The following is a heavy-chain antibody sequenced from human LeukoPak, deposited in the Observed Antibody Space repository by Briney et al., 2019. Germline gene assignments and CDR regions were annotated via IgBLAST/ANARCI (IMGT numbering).Heavy chain of an antibody. CDR3: AKDDAYYYDSSGNPMALGMDV. CDR2: ISGSGGSI. CDR1: GFTFSSYA. V-gene: IGHV3-23*01. J-gene: IGHJ6*02. Sequence: GGSLRLSCAASGFTFSSYAMSWVRQAPGKGLEWVSAISGSGGSIYYADSVKGRFTISRDNSKNTLYLQMNSLRAEDTAVYYCAKDDAYYYDSSGNPMALGMDVWGQGTTVTVSS. D-gene: IGHD3-22*01.